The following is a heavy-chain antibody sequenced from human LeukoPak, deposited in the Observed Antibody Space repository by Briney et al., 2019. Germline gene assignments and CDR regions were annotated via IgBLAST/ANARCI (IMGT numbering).Heavy chain of an antibody. CDR1: GFTFSTYA. CDR3: AKDTTTVTSQGDY. V-gene: IGHV3-30*04. J-gene: IGHJ4*02. D-gene: IGHD4-17*01. CDR2: ISYDGSSK. Sequence: PGGSLRLSCAASGFTFSTYAMHWVRQAPGKGLEWVAVISYDGSSKYYADSVKGRFTISRDNSKNTLYLQMNSLRAEDTAVYYCAKDTTTVTSQGDYWGQGTLVTVSS.